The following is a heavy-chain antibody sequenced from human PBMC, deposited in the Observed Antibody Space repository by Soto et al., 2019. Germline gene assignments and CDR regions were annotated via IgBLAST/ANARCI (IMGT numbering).Heavy chain of an antibody. J-gene: IGHJ3*02. D-gene: IGHD2-8*01. V-gene: IGHV3-9*01. CDR3: VKDMGTNGHDSFER. Sequence: PGGSLRLSCAASEFNFDYYAMHWVRPAPGKGLEWVSGISWSSGIIVYSASVKRRFTISRDNAQNSLYLQMNSLRAEDTALYYCVKDMGTNGHDSFERWGQGTMVPVSS. CDR1: EFNFDYYA. CDR2: ISWSSGII.